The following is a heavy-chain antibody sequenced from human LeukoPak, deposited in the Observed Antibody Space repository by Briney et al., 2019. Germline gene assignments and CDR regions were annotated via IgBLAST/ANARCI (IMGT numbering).Heavy chain of an antibody. CDR2: ISPSTSHT. J-gene: IGHJ4*02. Sequence: PGGSFRLSCAASGFTFSDYYMSWIRQAPGKGLEWISYISPSTSHTNYADSVKGRFTISRDNAHTSLYLQMNNLRAEDTAVYYCARGRGSGGYYQNWGQGTLVTVSS. CDR1: GFTFSDYY. CDR3: ARGRGSGGYYQN. D-gene: IGHD3-22*01. V-gene: IGHV3-11*05.